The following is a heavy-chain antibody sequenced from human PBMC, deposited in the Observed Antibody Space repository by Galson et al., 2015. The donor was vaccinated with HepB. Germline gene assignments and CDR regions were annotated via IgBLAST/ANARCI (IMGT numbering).Heavy chain of an antibody. Sequence: SLRLSCAASGSTFSSYAMNWVRQAPGQGLEWVSSISSSVSYIYYADSVRGRFTISRDNAKNSLYLQMSTLRAEDTALYYCARSGYTGECGMDVWGQGTTVTVSS. CDR3: ARSGYTGECGMDV. V-gene: IGHV3-21*01. CDR2: ISSSVSYI. D-gene: IGHD5-12*01. CDR1: GSTFSSYA. J-gene: IGHJ6*02.